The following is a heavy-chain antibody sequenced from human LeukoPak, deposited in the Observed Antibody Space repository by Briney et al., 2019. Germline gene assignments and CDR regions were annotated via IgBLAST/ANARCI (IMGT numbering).Heavy chain of an antibody. J-gene: IGHJ2*01. V-gene: IGHV4-59*08. CDR1: GVSISSFY. D-gene: IGHD3-9*01. CDR2: IHNSGDA. CDR3: ARLAKDTLTGYWYFDL. Sequence: YPSETLSLTCSVSGVSISSFYWSWIRQPPGRGLEWIAYIHNSGDANYNPSLKSRGTISVAMSKNQCSLKLTSVTAADTAVYFCARLAKDTLTGYWYFDLWGRGTLVTVSS.